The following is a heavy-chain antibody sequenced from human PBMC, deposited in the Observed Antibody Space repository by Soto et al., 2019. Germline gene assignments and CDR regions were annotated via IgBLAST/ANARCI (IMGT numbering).Heavy chain of an antibody. CDR2: ISPSGGST. CDR3: ARGLGPYYYDSSGSSRFDP. J-gene: IGHJ5*02. CDR1: GYTFTSYY. V-gene: IGHV1-46*01. Sequence: VASVKVSCKASGYTFTSYYMHWVRQAPGQGLEWMGIISPSGGSTSYAQKFQGRVTMTRDTSTSTVYMELSSLRSEDTAVYYCARGLGPYYYDSSGSSRFDPWGQGTLVTVSS. D-gene: IGHD3-22*01.